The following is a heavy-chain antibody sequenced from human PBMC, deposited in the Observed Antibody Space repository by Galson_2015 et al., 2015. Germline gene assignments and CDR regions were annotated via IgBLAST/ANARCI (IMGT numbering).Heavy chain of an antibody. CDR3: ARDPGVLLWFGEFRNTYFDY. D-gene: IGHD3-10*01. CDR2: INPSGGST. Sequence: SGYTFTSYYMHWVRQAPGQGLEWMGIINPSGGSTSYAQKFQGRVTMTRDTSTSTVYMELSSLRSEDTAVYYCARDPGVLLWFGEFRNTYFDYWGQGTLVTVSS. V-gene: IGHV1-46*01. J-gene: IGHJ4*02. CDR1: GYTFTSYY.